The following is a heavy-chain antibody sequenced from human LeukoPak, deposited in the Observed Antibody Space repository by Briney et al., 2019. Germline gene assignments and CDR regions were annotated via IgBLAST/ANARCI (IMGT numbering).Heavy chain of an antibody. D-gene: IGHD3-10*01. Sequence: SETLSLTCAVSGGSISSGGYSWSWIRQPPGRGLEWIGYIYHSGSTYYNPSLKSRVTISVDRSKNQFSLKLSSVTAADTAVYYCAREVRFGEGEWFDPWGQGTLVTVSS. CDR3: AREVRFGEGEWFDP. CDR2: IYHSGST. V-gene: IGHV4-30-2*01. CDR1: GGSISSGGYS. J-gene: IGHJ5*02.